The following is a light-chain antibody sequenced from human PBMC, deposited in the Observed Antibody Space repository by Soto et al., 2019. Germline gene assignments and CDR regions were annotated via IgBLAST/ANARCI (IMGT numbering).Light chain of an antibody. CDR1: SSNIGNNY. CDR2: DNN. CDR3: GTWDSGLSAVV. Sequence: QSVLTQPPSVSAAPGQTVTISCSGSSSNIGNNYLSWYQQLPGTAPKLLIYDNNKRPSEIPDRFSGSKSGTSATLGITGLQTGDEADYYCGTWDSGLSAVVFGGGTKLTVL. J-gene: IGLJ3*02. V-gene: IGLV1-51*01.